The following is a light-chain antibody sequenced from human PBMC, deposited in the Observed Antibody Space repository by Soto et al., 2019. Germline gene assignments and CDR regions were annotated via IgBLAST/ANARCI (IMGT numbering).Light chain of an antibody. V-gene: IGKV3D-15*02. J-gene: IGKJ5*01. CDR2: YIS. Sequence: VKMQTPATRCVVPGDCATLSSRTSQGIGDTLAWYQQKPGQAPRLLIYYISTRATGIPARFSGSGSGTEFTLTISSLQSEDSAVYYCQRQNQCPIPFGRGTRLEIK. CDR1: QGIGDT. CDR3: QRQNQCPIP.